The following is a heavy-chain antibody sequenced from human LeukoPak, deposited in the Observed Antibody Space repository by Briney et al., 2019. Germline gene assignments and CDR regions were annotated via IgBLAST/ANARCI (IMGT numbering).Heavy chain of an antibody. CDR1: GGSISSYY. CDR3: ARGGIVVATDY. CDR2: IYSSGST. V-gene: IGHV4-4*07. D-gene: IGHD6-19*01. J-gene: IGHJ4*02. Sequence: SETLSLTCTVSGGSISSYYWSWIRQPAGKGLEWIGRIYSSGSTNYNPSLKSRVTISVDTSKNQFSLKLTSVTAADAAVYYCARGGIVVATDYWGQGTLVTVSS.